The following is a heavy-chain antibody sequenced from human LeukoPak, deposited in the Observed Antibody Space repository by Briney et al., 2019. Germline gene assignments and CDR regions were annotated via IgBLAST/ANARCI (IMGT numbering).Heavy chain of an antibody. V-gene: IGHV4-61*05. D-gene: IGHD3-3*01. CDR1: GGSISSSSYY. Sequence: SETLSLTCTVSGGSISSSSYYWAWIRQPPGKGLEWIGYIYYSGSTNYNPSLKSRVTISVDTSKNQFSLKLTSVTAADTAVYYCACRGRFLEWLYLQAPKRVWFDPWGQGTLVTVSS. CDR2: IYYSGST. CDR3: ACRGRFLEWLYLQAPKRVWFDP. J-gene: IGHJ5*02.